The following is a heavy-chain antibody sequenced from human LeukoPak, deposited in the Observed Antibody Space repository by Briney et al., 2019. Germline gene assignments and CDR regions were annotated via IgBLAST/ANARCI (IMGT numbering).Heavy chain of an antibody. CDR1: GFTFSSFA. CDR2: ASGGGGSS. J-gene: IGHJ6*03. Sequence: GGSLRLSCAASGFTFSSFAMRWVRPAPGKGLKWGLAASGGGGSSYYADSVKSGFTVYRDNSKNTIYLQMNSLTAEDTAVYYCATDLIAAAGSPRYYCDHMDVWGKGTTLTVSS. D-gene: IGHD6-13*01. CDR3: ATDLIAAAGSPRYYCDHMDV. V-gene: IGHV3-23*01.